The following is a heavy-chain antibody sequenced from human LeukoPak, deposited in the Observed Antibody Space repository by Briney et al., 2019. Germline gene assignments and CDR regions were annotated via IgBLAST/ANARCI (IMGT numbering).Heavy chain of an antibody. CDR3: ARDRVGGDLTGVSLY. CDR1: GYPFDNFG. CDR2: ISAYNGNT. Sequence: GASVKVSCKASGYPFDNFGLTWVRQAPGQGLEWMGWISAYNGNTHYAQKFRGRLTLTTETSTSTAYLELRGLKSDDTAVYYCARDRVGGDLTGVSLYWGQGTLVTVSS. J-gene: IGHJ4*01. V-gene: IGHV1-18*01. D-gene: IGHD4-17*01.